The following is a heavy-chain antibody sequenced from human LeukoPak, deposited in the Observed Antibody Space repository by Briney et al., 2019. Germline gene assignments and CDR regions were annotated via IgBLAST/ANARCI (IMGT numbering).Heavy chain of an antibody. J-gene: IGHJ6*02. V-gene: IGHV1-2*02. CDR3: ARSNAAVTSFYYYYGMDV. CDR1: GYTFTGYY. Sequence: ASVKVSCKASGYTFTGYYMHWVRQAPGQGLEWMGWINPNSGGTNYAQKFQGRVTMTRDTSISTAYMELSRLRSDDTAVYYCARSNAAVTSFYYYYGMDVWGQGTTVTVSS. CDR2: INPNSGGT. D-gene: IGHD4-17*01.